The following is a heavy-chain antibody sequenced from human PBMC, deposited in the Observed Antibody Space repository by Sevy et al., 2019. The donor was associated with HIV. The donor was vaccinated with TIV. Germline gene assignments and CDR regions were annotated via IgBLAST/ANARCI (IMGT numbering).Heavy chain of an antibody. CDR3: MADMGDPPNYPYYTKF. V-gene: IGHV4-38-2*01. D-gene: IGHD2-21*01. CDR1: GYSITSGYF. Sequence: SETLSLTCAVSGYSITSGYFWGWIRQPPGKGLEWIGRIYHTGSTDYNPSLKSRVTISVDTSKNQFSLNLNSVTAADTAVYYCMADMGDPPNYPYYTKFWGKGTTVTVSS. J-gene: IGHJ6*03. CDR2: IYHTGST.